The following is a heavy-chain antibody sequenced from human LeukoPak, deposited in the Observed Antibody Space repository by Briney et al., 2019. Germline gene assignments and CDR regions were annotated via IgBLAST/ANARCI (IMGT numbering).Heavy chain of an antibody. V-gene: IGHV3-23*01. J-gene: IGHJ1*01. CDR2: IIGSGGST. D-gene: IGHD3-22*01. CDR1: GFTFSSYA. CDR3: AKDRTYYYDSSGHFQH. Sequence: PGGSLRLSCAASGFTFSSYAMSWVRQAPGKGLEWVSAIIGSGGSTYYADSVKGRFTISRDNSKNTLYLQMNSLRAEDTAVYYCAKDRTYYYDSSGHFQHWAQGPLLTVPS.